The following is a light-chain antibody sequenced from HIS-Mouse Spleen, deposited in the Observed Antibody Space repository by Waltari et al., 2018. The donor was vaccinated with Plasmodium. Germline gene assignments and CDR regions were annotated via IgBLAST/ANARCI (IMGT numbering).Light chain of an antibody. Sequence: AIRMTQAPSSFSASTGDRVTITCRASQGISSYLAWYQQKPGKAPKLLIYAASTLQSGVPSRFSGSGSGTDFTLTIRCLQSEDFATYYCQQYYSYPYTFGQGTKLELK. CDR3: QQYYSYPYT. V-gene: IGKV1-8*01. J-gene: IGKJ2*01. CDR2: AAS. CDR1: QGISSY.